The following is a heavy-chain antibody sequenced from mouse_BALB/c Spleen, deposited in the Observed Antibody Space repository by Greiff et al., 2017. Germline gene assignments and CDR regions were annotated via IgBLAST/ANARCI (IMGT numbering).Heavy chain of an antibody. D-gene: IGHD2-1*01. CDR1: GYSFTGYF. V-gene: IGHV1-20*02. CDR3: AEGNSWFAY. J-gene: IGHJ3*01. CDR2: INPYNGDT. Sequence: VQLQQSGPELVKPGASVKISCKASGYSFTGYFMNWVMQSHGKSLEWIGRINPYNGDTFYNQKFKGKATLTVDKSSSTAHMELRSLASEGSAVYYCAEGNSWFAYWGEGTLVTVSA.